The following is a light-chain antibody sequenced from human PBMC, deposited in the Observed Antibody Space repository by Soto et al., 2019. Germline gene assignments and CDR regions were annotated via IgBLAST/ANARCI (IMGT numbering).Light chain of an antibody. J-gene: IGLJ3*02. CDR3: SSYGASSTL. CDR1: SSDIGGYNY. V-gene: IGLV2-14*03. CDR2: DVS. Sequence: QSALTQPASVSGSPGQSITISCTGSSSDIGGYNYVSWYQQHPGKAPQLMIYDVSYRPSGIADRFSGSKSGNTASLTISGLPPKDEADYYCSSYGASSTLFGGGTKLTVL.